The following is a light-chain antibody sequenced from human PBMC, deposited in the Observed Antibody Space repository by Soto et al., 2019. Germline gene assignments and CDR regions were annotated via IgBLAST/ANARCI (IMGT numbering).Light chain of an antibody. CDR1: SSDVGGYNY. CDR2: DVS. CDR3: SSYTSSSTYV. V-gene: IGLV2-14*01. Sequence: QSVLTQPAFVSGSPGQSITISCTGTSSDVGGYNYVSWYQQHPGKAPKLMIYDVSNRPSGVSNRFSGSQSGNTASLTISGLQAEDEADYYCSSYTSSSTYVFGTGTKVTVL. J-gene: IGLJ1*01.